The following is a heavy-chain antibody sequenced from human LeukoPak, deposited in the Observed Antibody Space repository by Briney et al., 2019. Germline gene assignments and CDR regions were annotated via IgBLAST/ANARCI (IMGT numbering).Heavy chain of an antibody. J-gene: IGHJ5*02. Sequence: ASVKVSCKASGYTFTSYGISWVRQAPGQGLEWMGWINTNTGNPTYAQGFTGRFVFSLDTSVSTAYLQISSLKAEDTAVYYCARDQWLQSNWFDPWGQGTLVTVSS. D-gene: IGHD5-24*01. CDR1: GYTFTSYG. V-gene: IGHV7-4-1*02. CDR2: INTNTGNP. CDR3: ARDQWLQSNWFDP.